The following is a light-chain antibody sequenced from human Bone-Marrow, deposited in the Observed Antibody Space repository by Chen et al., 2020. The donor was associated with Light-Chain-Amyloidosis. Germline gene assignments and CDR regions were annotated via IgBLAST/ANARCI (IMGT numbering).Light chain of an antibody. V-gene: IGLV1-40*01. J-gene: IGLJ2*01. CDR2: DDN. CDR3: QSADTSLSSPVI. CDR1: SSNTGARYD. Sequence: QSVLSQPPSVSGAPGPRVIILGIVHSSNTGARYDIHWYQQIPGKSPKHLMYDDNIRATWVPNRISGARSGTSAALGIAGLQPDDEADYYYQSADTSLSSPVIFGGGTKLTVL.